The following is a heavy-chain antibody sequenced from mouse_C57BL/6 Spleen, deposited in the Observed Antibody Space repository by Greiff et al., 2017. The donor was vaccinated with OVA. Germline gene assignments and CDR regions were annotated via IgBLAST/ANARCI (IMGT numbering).Heavy chain of an antibody. CDR1: GYTFTSYD. CDR2: IYPRDGST. CDR3: ARFYGSMD. D-gene: IGHD1-1*01. Sequence: VHLVESGPELVKPGASVKLSCKASGYTFTSYDINWVKQRPGQGLEWIGWIYPRDGSTKYNEKFKGKATLTVDTSSSTAYMELHSLTSEDSAVYFCARFYGSMDWGQGTTLTVSS. J-gene: IGHJ2*01. V-gene: IGHV1-85*01.